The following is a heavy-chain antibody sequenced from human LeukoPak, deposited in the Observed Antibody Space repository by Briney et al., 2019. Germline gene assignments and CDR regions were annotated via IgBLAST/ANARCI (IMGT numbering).Heavy chain of an antibody. CDR1: GGSISSGSYY. Sequence: SETLSLTCTVSGGSISSGSYYWSWIRQPAGKGLEWIGRIYTSGSTNYNPSLKSRVTISVDTSKNQFSLKLSSVTAADTAVYYCARGIRDRSSSWLGHTEIGRLDYWGQGTLVTVSS. V-gene: IGHV4-61*02. CDR3: ARGIRDRSSSWLGHTEIGRLDY. J-gene: IGHJ4*02. D-gene: IGHD6-13*01. CDR2: IYTSGST.